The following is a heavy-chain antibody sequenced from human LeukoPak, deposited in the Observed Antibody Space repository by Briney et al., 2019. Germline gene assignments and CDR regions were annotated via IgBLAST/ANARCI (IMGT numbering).Heavy chain of an antibody. CDR1: GYTFTSYY. CDR3: ARDSHDTSGYPGY. Sequence: ASVKVSCKASGYTFTSYYMHWVRQAPGQGLEWMGIINPSGGSTSYAPKFQGRVTMTRDTSTSTAYMDLSSLRSEDTAVYYCARDSHDTSGYPGYWGQGTLVTVSS. V-gene: IGHV1-46*01. CDR2: INPSGGST. J-gene: IGHJ4*02. D-gene: IGHD3-22*01.